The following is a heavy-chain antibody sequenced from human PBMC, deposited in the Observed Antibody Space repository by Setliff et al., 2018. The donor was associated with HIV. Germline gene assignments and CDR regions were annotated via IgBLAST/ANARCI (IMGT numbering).Heavy chain of an antibody. D-gene: IGHD2-2*01. CDR2: ISAYNVNT. CDR3: ARGTTPLGWFDP. Sequence: ASVKVSCKASGYSFTSYGVNWVRQAPGQGLEWMGWISAYNVNTNYAQKLQGRVTMTTDTSTSTAYTELRSLRSDDTAVYYCARGTTPLGWFDPWGQGTLVTVSS. V-gene: IGHV1-18*01. CDR1: GYSFTSYG. J-gene: IGHJ5*02.